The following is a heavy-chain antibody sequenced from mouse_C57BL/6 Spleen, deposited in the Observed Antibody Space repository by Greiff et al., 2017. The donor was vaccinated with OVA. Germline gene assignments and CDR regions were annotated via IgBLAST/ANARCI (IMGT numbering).Heavy chain of an antibody. V-gene: IGHV3-1*01. D-gene: IGHD2-1*01. CDR1: GYSITSGYD. J-gene: IGHJ2*01. CDR2: ISYSGST. CDR3: ARVNGNYGDYFDY. Sequence: VQLKESGPGMVKPSQSLSLTCTVTGYSITSGYDWHWIRHFPGNKLEWMGYISYSGSTNYNPSLKSRISITHDTSKNHFFLKLNSVTTEDTATYYCARVNGNYGDYFDYWGQGTTLTVSS.